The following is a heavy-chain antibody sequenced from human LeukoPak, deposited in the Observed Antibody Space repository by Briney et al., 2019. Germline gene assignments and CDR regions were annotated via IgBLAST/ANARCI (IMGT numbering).Heavy chain of an antibody. Sequence: SETLSPTCTVSGGSISSYYWSWIRQPPGKGLEWIGYMYYSGRTNYNPSLKSRVTISVDTSKNQFSLKLSSVTAADTAVYYCARTFSESYYYYGMDVWGQGTTVTVSS. CDR1: GGSISSYY. CDR3: ARTFSESYYYYGMDV. D-gene: IGHD1-26*01. CDR2: MYYSGRT. V-gene: IGHV4-59*01. J-gene: IGHJ6*02.